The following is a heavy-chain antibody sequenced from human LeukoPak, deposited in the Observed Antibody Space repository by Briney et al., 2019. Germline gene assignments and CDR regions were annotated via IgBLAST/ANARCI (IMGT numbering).Heavy chain of an antibody. J-gene: IGHJ5*02. CDR3: ARDGGVTTFILYWFDP. CDR1: GFTFSSYS. CDR2: ISSSSSYI. Sequence: PGGSLILSCAASGFTFSSYSMNWVRQAPGKGLEWVSSISSSSSYIYYADSVKGRFTISRDNAKNTLYLQMNSLRAEDTAVYYCARDGGVTTFILYWFDPWGQGTLVTVSS. D-gene: IGHD4-17*01. V-gene: IGHV3-21*04.